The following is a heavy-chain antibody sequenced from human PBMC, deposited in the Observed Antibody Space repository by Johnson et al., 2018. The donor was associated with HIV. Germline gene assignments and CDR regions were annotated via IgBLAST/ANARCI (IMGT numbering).Heavy chain of an antibody. J-gene: IGHJ3*02. Sequence: VQLVESGGGLVKPGGSLRLSCAASGFTFSNAWMNWVRQAPGKGLEWVANIKQDGSEKYYVDSVKGRFTISRDNAKNSLYLQMNSLRAEDTAVYYCARDNDAFDIWGQGTMVTVSS. V-gene: IGHV3-7*01. CDR3: ARDNDAFDI. CDR2: IKQDGSEK. CDR1: GFTFSNAW.